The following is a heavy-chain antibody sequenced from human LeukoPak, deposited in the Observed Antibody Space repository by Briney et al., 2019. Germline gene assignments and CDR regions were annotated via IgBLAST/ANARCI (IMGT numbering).Heavy chain of an antibody. CDR2: ISGSGGST. CDR3: AKTTGVERIGWYPDDFDY. J-gene: IGHJ4*02. V-gene: IGHV3-23*01. CDR1: GFTFSSYA. Sequence: GGSLRLSCAASGFTFSSYAMSWVRQAPGKGLEWVSAISGSGGSTYYADSVKGRFTISRDNSKNTLYLQMNSLRAEDTAVYYCAKTTGVERIGWYPDDFDYWGQGTLVTVSS. D-gene: IGHD6-19*01.